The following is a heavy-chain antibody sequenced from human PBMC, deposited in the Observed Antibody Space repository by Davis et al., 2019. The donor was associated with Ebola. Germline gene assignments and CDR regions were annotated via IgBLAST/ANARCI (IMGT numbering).Heavy chain of an antibody. Sequence: MPSETLSLTCTVSGGSISSSSYYWGWIRQPPGKGLEWIGEINHSGSTNYNPSLKSRVTISVDTSKNQFSLKLSSVTAADTAVYYCARRGSGWYSYFDYWGQGTLVTVSS. CDR3: ARRGSGWYSYFDY. V-gene: IGHV4-39*07. CDR1: GGSISSSSYY. CDR2: INHSGST. J-gene: IGHJ4*02. D-gene: IGHD6-19*01.